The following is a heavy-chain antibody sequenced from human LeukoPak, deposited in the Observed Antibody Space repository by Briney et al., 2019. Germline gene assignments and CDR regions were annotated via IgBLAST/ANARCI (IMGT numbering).Heavy chain of an antibody. Sequence: GGSLRLSCAASGFTFSSYAMHWVRQAPGKGLEWVSVIYNGGSTYYADSVKGRFTISRDNSKNTLYLQMNSLRAEDTAVYYCARDPESGYYDYWGQGTLVTVSS. J-gene: IGHJ4*02. D-gene: IGHD3-3*01. V-gene: IGHV3-53*01. CDR2: IYNGGST. CDR3: ARDPESGYYDY. CDR1: GFTFSSYA.